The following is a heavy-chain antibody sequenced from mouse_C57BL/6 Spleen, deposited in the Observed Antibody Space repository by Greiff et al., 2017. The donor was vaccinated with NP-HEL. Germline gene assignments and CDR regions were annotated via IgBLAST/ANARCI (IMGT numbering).Heavy chain of an antibody. CDR2: INYDGSST. Sequence: EVQRVESEGGLVQPGSSMKLSCTASGFTFSDYYMAWVRQVPEKGLEWVANINYDGSSTYYLDSLKSRFIISRDNAKNILYLQMSSLKSEDTATYYCARVYYGGYFDYWGQGTTLTVSS. V-gene: IGHV5-16*01. J-gene: IGHJ2*01. D-gene: IGHD2-13*01. CDR3: ARVYYGGYFDY. CDR1: GFTFSDYY.